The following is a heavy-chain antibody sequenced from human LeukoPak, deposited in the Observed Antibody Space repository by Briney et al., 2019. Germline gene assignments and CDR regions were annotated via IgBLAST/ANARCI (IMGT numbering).Heavy chain of an antibody. CDR2: IYHSGST. J-gene: IGHJ4*02. CDR3: ARADKVHFDY. CDR1: GGSFSGYY. Sequence: PSETLSLTCAVYGGSFSGYYWSWIRQPPGKGLEWIGYIYHSGSTYYNPSLKSRVTISVDRSKNQFSLKLSSVTAADTAVYYCARADKVHFDYWGQGTLVTVSS. D-gene: IGHD2-15*01. V-gene: IGHV4-30-2*01.